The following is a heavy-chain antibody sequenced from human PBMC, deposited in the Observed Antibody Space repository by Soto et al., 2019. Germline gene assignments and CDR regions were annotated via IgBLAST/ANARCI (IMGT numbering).Heavy chain of an antibody. J-gene: IGHJ6*02. CDR2: IWYDGSKK. D-gene: IGHD3-3*01. CDR3: ARDASYYSLWSGYYPSRNGMDV. V-gene: IGHV3-33*01. Sequence: QVQVVESGGGVVQPGRSLRLSCAASGFTFSSFGMHWVRQAPGKGLEWVSLIWYDGSKKSYGDSVKGRFTISRDNSRNTVYFQMNSLKVDDTAVYYCARDASYYSLWSGYYPSRNGMDVWGQGTTVTVSS. CDR1: GFTFSSFG.